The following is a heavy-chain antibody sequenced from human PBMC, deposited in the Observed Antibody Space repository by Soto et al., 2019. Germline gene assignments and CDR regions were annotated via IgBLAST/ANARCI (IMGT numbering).Heavy chain of an antibody. D-gene: IGHD6-19*01. V-gene: IGHV5-51*01. CDR1: GYSFTSYW. CDR2: IYPGDSDT. CDR3: ARRGAVVAEDYYYGMDV. Sequence: GESLKISCKGSGYSFTSYWIGWVRQMPGKGLEWMGIIYPGDSDTRYSPSFQGQVTISADKSISTAYLQWSSLKASDTAMYYCARRGAVVAEDYYYGMDVWGQGTTVTVSS. J-gene: IGHJ6*02.